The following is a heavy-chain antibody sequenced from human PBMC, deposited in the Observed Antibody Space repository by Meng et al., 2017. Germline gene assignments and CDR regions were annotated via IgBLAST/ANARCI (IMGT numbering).Heavy chain of an antibody. CDR2: ISSDVSIT. V-gene: IGHV3-74*01. J-gene: IGHJ4*02. CDR1: GFTFNNYW. D-gene: IGHD1-1*01. CDR3: LDEAPRSDY. Sequence: EAGEGLVQPGGSLSLACAASGFTFNNYWMHWVRQVPWKGLVWVSRISSDVSITNYAHSVKGRFSISRDNAKNTLDLQMNSLRPEDTAVYYCLDEAPRSDYWGQGSLVTVSS.